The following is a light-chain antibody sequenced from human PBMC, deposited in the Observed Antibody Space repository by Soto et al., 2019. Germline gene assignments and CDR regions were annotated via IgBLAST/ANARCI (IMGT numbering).Light chain of an antibody. CDR2: GAS. J-gene: IGKJ3*01. Sequence: EIVLTQSPGTLSLSPGERATLSCRASESVSDNYLAWYQQRSGQAPRLVIYGASSRASAVPDRFSGSGSGADFTLTISRLEPEDFAVYYCQQCGGSPLFSFGPGTRVDI. CDR3: QQCGGSPLFS. V-gene: IGKV3-20*01. CDR1: ESVSDNY.